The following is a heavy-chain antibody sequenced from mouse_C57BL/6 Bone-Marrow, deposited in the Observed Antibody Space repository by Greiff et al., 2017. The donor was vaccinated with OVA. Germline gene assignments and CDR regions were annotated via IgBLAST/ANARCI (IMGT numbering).Heavy chain of an antibody. J-gene: IGHJ4*01. CDR1: GFSLTSYG. Sequence: QVQLQQSGPGLVQPSQSLSITCTVSGFSLTSYGVHWVRQSPGKGLEWLGVIWRGGSTDYNAAFMSRLSITKDNSKSQVFFKMNSLQADDTAIYYCAKRDYGNYYYAMDYWGQGTSVTVSS. D-gene: IGHD2-1*01. V-gene: IGHV2-5*01. CDR3: AKRDYGNYYYAMDY. CDR2: IWRGGST.